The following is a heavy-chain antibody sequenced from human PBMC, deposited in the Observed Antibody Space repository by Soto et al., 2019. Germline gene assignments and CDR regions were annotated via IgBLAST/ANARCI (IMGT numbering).Heavy chain of an antibody. CDR3: ARGVTPIDS. D-gene: IGHD2-21*02. Sequence: QVQLVQSGAEVKKPGASVKVSCKASGYTFTNFGISWVRQAPGQGIEWMGWISAYNGNTNYAQNFQGRVTMTTDTSTSTAYRELRSLRSDATAVYYCARGVTPIDSWGQGTLVTVSS. CDR1: GYTFTNFG. CDR2: ISAYNGNT. V-gene: IGHV1-18*01. J-gene: IGHJ4*02.